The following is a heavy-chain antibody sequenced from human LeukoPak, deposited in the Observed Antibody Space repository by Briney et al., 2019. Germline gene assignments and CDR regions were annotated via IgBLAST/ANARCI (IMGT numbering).Heavy chain of an antibody. CDR2: VSNIETT. CDR3: AKHYMGSSYNHGLDC. Sequence: PSETLSLTCTVSGDSISSYYWSWLRQPPGKRLEWIGYVSNIETTNYNPSLKSRVTISVDTSKNQFSLRLNSVTAADTALYYCAKHYMGSSYNHGLDCWGQGTLVTVSS. J-gene: IGHJ4*02. V-gene: IGHV4-59*01. D-gene: IGHD3-10*01. CDR1: GDSISSYY.